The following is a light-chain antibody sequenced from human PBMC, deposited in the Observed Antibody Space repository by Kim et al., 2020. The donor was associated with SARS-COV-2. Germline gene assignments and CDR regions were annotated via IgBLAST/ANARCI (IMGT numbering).Light chain of an antibody. CDR3: QQYVRSPPT. CDR1: QSLDSNF. Sequence: SPGESAPLSCRASQSLDSNFLAWYQQKPGQAPRLLMYVASTRAAGIPDRFSGSGSGTDFTLTISRLEPEDFAVYYCQQYVRSPPTFGQGTRLEIK. CDR2: VAS. V-gene: IGKV3-20*01. J-gene: IGKJ5*01.